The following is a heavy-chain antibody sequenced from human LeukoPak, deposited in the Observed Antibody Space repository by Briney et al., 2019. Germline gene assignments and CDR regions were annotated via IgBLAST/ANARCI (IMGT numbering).Heavy chain of an antibody. V-gene: IGHV3-23*01. D-gene: IGHD2-8*01. CDR1: GFTFSSYS. CDR2: ISGSGDNT. Sequence: GGSLRLSCAASGFTFSSYSMNWVRQAPGKGLEWVSAISGSGDNTYYADSVKGRFTISRDNSKNTLYLQMNSLRPEDTAVYYCANAGFRREVMVYAKYDIGVWGKGTTVTVSS. J-gene: IGHJ6*03. CDR3: ANAGFRREVMVYAKYDIGV.